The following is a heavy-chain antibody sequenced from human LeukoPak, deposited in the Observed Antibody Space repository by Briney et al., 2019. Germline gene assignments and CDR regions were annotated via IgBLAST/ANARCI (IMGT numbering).Heavy chain of an antibody. J-gene: IGHJ4*02. CDR2: IIPIFGTA. Sequence: GASVKVSCKASGGTFSSYAISWVRQAPGQGREWMGGIIPIFGTANYAQKFQGRVTITADESTSTAYMELSSLRSEDTAVYYCARGGVEMAISDFDYWGQGTLVTVSS. CDR1: GGTFSSYA. D-gene: IGHD5-24*01. CDR3: ARGGVEMAISDFDY. V-gene: IGHV1-69*01.